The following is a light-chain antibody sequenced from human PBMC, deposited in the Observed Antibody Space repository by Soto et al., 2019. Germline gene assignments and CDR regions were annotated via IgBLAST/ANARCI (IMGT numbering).Light chain of an antibody. Sequence: DIVLTQSPATLSLSPGERATLSCRASQSVARSLAWYQQKPGQPPRLLIYDASDRATGIPARFGGSGSGTDFTLTISSLEPEDFAFYYCQQRVSWPWTFGQGTKVDIK. J-gene: IGKJ1*01. CDR3: QQRVSWPWT. CDR2: DAS. CDR1: QSVARS. V-gene: IGKV3-11*01.